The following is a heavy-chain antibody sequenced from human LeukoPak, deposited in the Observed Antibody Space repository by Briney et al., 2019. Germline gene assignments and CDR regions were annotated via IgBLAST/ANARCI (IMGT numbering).Heavy chain of an antibody. CDR2: IYYSGST. D-gene: IGHD6-19*01. CDR3: ARGVAVAGTAHET. J-gene: IGHJ4*02. V-gene: IGHV4-39*07. CDR1: GGSISSSSYY. Sequence: SETLSLTCTVSGGSISSSSYYWGWIRQPPGKGLEWIGSIYYSGSTYYNPSLKSRVTISVDTSKNQFSLKLSSVTAADTAVYYCARGVAVAGTAHETWGQGTLVTVSS.